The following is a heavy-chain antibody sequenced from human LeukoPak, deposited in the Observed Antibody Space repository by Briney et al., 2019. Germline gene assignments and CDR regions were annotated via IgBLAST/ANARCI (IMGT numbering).Heavy chain of an antibody. J-gene: IGHJ6*01. D-gene: IGHD2-21*02. V-gene: IGHV4-39*07. CDR3: ARGVVTAYYYYYGMDV. CDR1: GGSLISNSYF. Sequence: SETLSLTCTVSGGSLISNSYFWGWIRQPPGKGPDWIGIIYYSGSTNYNPSLKSRVTISVDTSKNQFSLKLSSVTAADTAVYYCARGVVTAYYYYYGMDVWGQGTTVTVSS. CDR2: IYYSGST.